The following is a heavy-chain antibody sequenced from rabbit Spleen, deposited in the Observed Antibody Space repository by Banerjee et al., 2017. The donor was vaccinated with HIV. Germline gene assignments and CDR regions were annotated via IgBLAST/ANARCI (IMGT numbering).Heavy chain of an antibody. CDR1: GFDFSGYG. D-gene: IGHD7-1*01. J-gene: IGHJ6*01. CDR3: ARDTGTSFSTYGMDL. Sequence: QEQLVESGGGLVQPGGSLKLSCKASGFDFSGYGVSWVRQAPGKGLEWIACSYAGSSGSTYSAIWAKGRFTISKTSSTTVTLQMTSLTAADTATYFCARDTGTSFSTYGMDLWGPGTLVTVS. CDR2: SYAGSSGST. V-gene: IGHV1S45*01.